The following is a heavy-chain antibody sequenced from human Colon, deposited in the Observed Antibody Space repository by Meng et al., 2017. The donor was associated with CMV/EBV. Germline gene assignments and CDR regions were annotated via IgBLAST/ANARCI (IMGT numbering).Heavy chain of an antibody. CDR3: VRGNRVILPGPIRGP. D-gene: IGHD3-10*01. V-gene: IGHV4-39*07. CDR2: VYYSGTT. Sequence: SISSSRSYWGWIPQPPGKGLEWIGSVYYSGTTYYNASLKSRVTISVDTSKNQFSLSLTSELAADTALYSCVRGNRVILPGPIRGPWGQGTLVTVSS. J-gene: IGHJ5*02. CDR1: SISSSRSY.